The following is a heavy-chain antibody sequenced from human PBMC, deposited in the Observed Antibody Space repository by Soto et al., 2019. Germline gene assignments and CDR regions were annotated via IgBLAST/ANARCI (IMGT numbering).Heavy chain of an antibody. J-gene: IGHJ6*02. CDR2: ISSSSSYI. Sequence: PGGSLRLSCAASGFTFGSYSMNWVRQAPGKGLEWVSSISSSSSYIYYADSVKGRFTISRDNAKNSLYLQMNSLRAEDTAVYYCARDLLTQDIVVVPAAQYYYYYYGMDVWGQGTTVTVSS. CDR1: GFTFGSYS. CDR3: ARDLLTQDIVVVPAAQYYYYYYGMDV. V-gene: IGHV3-21*01. D-gene: IGHD2-2*01.